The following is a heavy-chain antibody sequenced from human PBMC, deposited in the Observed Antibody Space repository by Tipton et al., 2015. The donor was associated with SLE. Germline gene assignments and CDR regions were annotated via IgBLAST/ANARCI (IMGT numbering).Heavy chain of an antibody. V-gene: IGHV3-23*01. CDR1: GFTFSSYG. J-gene: IGHJ4*02. CDR3: ANLPSPYDFWSVSDY. CDR2: ISGSGGST. D-gene: IGHD3-3*01. Sequence: SLRLSCAVSGFTFSSYGMSWVRQAPGKGLEWVSAISGSGGSTYYADSVKGRFTISRDNSKNTLYLQMNSLRAEDTAVYYCANLPSPYDFWSVSDYWGQGTLVTVSS.